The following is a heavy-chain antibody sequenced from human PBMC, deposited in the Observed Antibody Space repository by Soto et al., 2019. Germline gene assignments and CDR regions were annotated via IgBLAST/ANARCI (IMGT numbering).Heavy chain of an antibody. CDR3: AHGSGWLFDY. Sequence: QITLEESDPTLVKPTQTLTLTCTFSGFSLNERAVGVGWIRQPPGKALEWLAFTYWDDDNHYSPSLKNRLTITKDTSKNQVVLTMTNTDPADTATYYCAHGSGWLFDYWGQGTQVTVSS. CDR1: GFSLNERAVG. J-gene: IGHJ4*02. CDR2: TYWDDDN. V-gene: IGHV2-5*02. D-gene: IGHD6-19*01.